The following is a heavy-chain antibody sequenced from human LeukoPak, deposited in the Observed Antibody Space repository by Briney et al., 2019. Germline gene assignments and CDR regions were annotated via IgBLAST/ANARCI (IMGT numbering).Heavy chain of an antibody. J-gene: IGHJ4*02. CDR1: GYTFTSYG. CDR3: ARSRGLEWLLYYFDY. Sequence: ASVKVSCKASGYTFTSYGISWVRQAPGQGLEWTGWISAYNGNTNYAQKLQGRVTMTTDTSTSTAYMELRSLRSDDTAVYYCARSRGLEWLLYYFDYWGQGTLVTVSS. CDR2: ISAYNGNT. D-gene: IGHD3-3*01. V-gene: IGHV1-18*01.